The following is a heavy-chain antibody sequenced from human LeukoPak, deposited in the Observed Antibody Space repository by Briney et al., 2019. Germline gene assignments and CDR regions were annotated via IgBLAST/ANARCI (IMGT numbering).Heavy chain of an antibody. V-gene: IGHV2-70*04. CDR1: GFSLSTTGMR. CDR3: AWMRYFDGSGYYIDY. Sequence: SGPTLVNPTQTLTLTCTFSGFSLSTTGMRVFWIRQPPGKALEWLARIDWDDEKLYSTSLKTRLTISKDTSKKQVVLTMTNMDPVDAATYYCAWMRYFDGSGYYIDYWGQGTLVTVSS. J-gene: IGHJ4*02. D-gene: IGHD3-22*01. CDR2: IDWDDEK.